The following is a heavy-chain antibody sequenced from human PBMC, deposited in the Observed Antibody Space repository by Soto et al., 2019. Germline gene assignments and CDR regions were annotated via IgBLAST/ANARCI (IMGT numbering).Heavy chain of an antibody. J-gene: IGHJ6*02. CDR2: ISYDGSNK. CDR3: AKDLAVTTYYYYYGMDV. CDR1: GFTFSSYG. V-gene: IGHV3-30*18. Sequence: QVQLVESGGGVVQPGRSLRLSCAASGFTFSSYGMHWVRQAPGKGLEWVAVISYDGSNKYYADSVKGRFTISRDNSKNTLYLQMNSLRAEDTAVYYCAKDLAVTTYYYYYGMDVWGQGTTVTVSS. D-gene: IGHD4-17*01.